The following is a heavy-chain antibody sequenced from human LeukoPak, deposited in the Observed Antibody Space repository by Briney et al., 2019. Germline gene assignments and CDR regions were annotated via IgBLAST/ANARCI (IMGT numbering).Heavy chain of an antibody. CDR2: INPNSGGT. J-gene: IGHJ6*02. CDR3: ARTYSSSQYYYYGMDV. D-gene: IGHD6-13*01. V-gene: IGHV1-2*02. CDR1: GYTFTGYY. Sequence: ASVKVSCKASGYTFTGYYMHWVRQAPGQGLEWMGWINPNSGGTNYAQKFQGRVTMTRDASISTAYMELSRLRSDDTAVYYCARTYSSSQYYYYGMDVWGQGTTVTVSS.